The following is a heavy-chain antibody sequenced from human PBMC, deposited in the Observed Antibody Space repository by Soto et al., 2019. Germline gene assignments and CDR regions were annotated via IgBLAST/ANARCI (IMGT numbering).Heavy chain of an antibody. CDR3: AKDRDVEMAPSAMGAFDI. V-gene: IGHV3-23*01. CDR2: ISGSGGST. J-gene: IGHJ3*02. CDR1: GFTFSSYA. Sequence: GGSLRLSCAASGFTFSSYAMSWVRQAPGKGLEWVSAISGSGGSTYYADSVKGRFTISRDNSKNTLYLQMNSLRAEDTAVYYCAKDRDVEMAPSAMGAFDIWGQGTMVTVSS. D-gene: IGHD5-12*01.